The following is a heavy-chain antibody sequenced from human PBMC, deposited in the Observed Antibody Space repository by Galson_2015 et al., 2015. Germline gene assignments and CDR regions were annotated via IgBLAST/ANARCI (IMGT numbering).Heavy chain of an antibody. CDR3: ARIAYDTTGYTGYTPYFYYGMDV. J-gene: IGHJ6*02. V-gene: IGHV3-7*01. CDR1: AFTFSRYW. D-gene: IGHD3-22*01. CDR2: IKQDGSEK. Sequence: SLRLSCAASAFTFSRYWMSWVRQAPGKGLEWVADIKQDGSEKNYVDSVKGRFAISRDNAKNSPYLLINSLRAEDTAVYYCARIAYDTTGYTGYTPYFYYGMDVWGQGTTVTVSS.